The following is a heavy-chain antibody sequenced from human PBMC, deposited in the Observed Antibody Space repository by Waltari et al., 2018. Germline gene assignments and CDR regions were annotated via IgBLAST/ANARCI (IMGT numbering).Heavy chain of an antibody. V-gene: IGHV3-7*01. J-gene: IGHJ6*02. CDR1: GGSFSGYY. CDR3: ATVGMDV. CDR2: IKQDGSEK. Sequence: VQLQQWGAGLLKPSETLSLTCAVYGGSFSGYYWSWVRQAPGKGLEWVANIKQDGSEKYYVDSVKGRFTISRDNAKNSLYLQMNSLRAEDTAVYYCATVGMDVWGQGTTVTVSS.